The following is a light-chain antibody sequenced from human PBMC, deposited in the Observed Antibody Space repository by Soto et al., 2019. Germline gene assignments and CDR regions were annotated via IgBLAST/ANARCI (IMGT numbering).Light chain of an antibody. CDR1: ITGVVTIGHH. CDR3: CSYASGSTLV. J-gene: IGLJ2*01. V-gene: IGLV2-23*02. Sequence: QTVVTQEPSLTVSPGGTVTLTCGSITGVVTIGHHPHWFQQKPGQAPMTLIYEVTKRPSGVSYRFSASKSANTASLTISGLQAEDEADYYCCSYASGSTLVFGGGTKLTVL. CDR2: EVT.